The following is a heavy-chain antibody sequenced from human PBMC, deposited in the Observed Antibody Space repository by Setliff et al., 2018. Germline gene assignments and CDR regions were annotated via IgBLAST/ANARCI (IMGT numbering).Heavy chain of an antibody. CDR2: VTAFGGTT. V-gene: IGHV3-23*01. CDR1: GFTFTSAV. Sequence: GGSLRLSCTASGFTFTSAVMTWFRQAPGKGLEWVSAVTAFGGTTYDADSVKGRFTTSRDNSKNTIYLQMNNLGVDDTAIYYCVRRVAGKGWFDPWGQGTLVTSPQ. J-gene: IGHJ5*02. CDR3: VRRVAGKGWFDP. D-gene: IGHD6-19*01.